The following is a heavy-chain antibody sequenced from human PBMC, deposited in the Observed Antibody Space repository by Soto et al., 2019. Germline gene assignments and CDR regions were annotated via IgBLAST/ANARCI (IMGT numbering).Heavy chain of an antibody. D-gene: IGHD3-3*01. CDR3: ARDRYYDFWSGYPFYYYYYGMDV. Sequence: SVKVSCKASGGTFSSYTISWVRQAPGQGLEWMGGIIPIFGTANYAQKFQGRVTITADESTSTAYMELSSLRSEDTAVYYCARDRYYDFWSGYPFYYYYYGMDVWGQGTTVTVSS. CDR1: GGTFSSYT. CDR2: IIPIFGTA. V-gene: IGHV1-69*13. J-gene: IGHJ6*02.